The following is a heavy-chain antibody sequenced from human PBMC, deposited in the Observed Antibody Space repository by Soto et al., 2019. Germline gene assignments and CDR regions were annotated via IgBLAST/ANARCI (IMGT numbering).Heavy chain of an antibody. Sequence: SVKVSCKASGGTFSSYTISWVRQAPGQGLEWMGRIIPVFGTANYAQKFQGRVTITADESTSTAYMELSSLRSEDTAVYYCARDPTSIVGATTYYYGMDVWGQGTTVTVSS. CDR1: GGTFSSYT. CDR2: IIPVFGTA. J-gene: IGHJ6*02. CDR3: ARDPTSIVGATTYYYGMDV. V-gene: IGHV1-69*13. D-gene: IGHD1-26*01.